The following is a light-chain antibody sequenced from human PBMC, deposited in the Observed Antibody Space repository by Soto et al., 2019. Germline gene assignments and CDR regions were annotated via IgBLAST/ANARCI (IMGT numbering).Light chain of an antibody. CDR1: QSLVHSDGNSY. CDR2: KVS. Sequence: DVVLTQSPLSLPVTLGQPASVSCRSTQSLVHSDGNSYLSWFQQRPGQSPRRLIYKVSNRDSGVPDRFSGSGSDTDFTLKISRVEAEDVGVYYCMQGTLWPYTCGQGTQLEI. CDR3: MQGTLWPYT. J-gene: IGKJ2*01. V-gene: IGKV2-30*02.